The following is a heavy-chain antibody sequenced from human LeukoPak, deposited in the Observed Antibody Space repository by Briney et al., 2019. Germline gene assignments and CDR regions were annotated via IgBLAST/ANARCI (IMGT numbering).Heavy chain of an antibody. CDR3: ARGQAYCDFWSGHSSPDY. Sequence: PSETLSLTCAVYGGSFSGYYWSWIRQPPGKGLEWIGEINHSGSTNYNPSLKSRVTISVDTSKNQFSLKLSSVTAADTAVYYCARGQAYCDFWSGHSSPDYWGQGTLVTVSS. D-gene: IGHD3-3*01. V-gene: IGHV4-34*01. CDR2: INHSGST. CDR1: GGSFSGYY. J-gene: IGHJ4*02.